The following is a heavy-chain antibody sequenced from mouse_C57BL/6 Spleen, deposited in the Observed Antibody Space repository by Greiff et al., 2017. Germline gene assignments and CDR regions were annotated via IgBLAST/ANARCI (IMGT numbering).Heavy chain of an antibody. CDR1: GYTFTSYW. V-gene: IGHV1-53*01. CDR3: ASPIYYGYDGYYAMDY. J-gene: IGHJ4*01. D-gene: IGHD2-2*01. Sequence: QVQLQQSGTELVKPGASVKLSCKASGYTFTSYWMHWVKQRPGQGLEWIGNINPSNGGTNYNEKFKSKATLTVDKSSSTAYMQLSSLTSEDSAVXYWASPIYYGYDGYYAMDYWGQGTSVTVSS. CDR2: INPSNGGT.